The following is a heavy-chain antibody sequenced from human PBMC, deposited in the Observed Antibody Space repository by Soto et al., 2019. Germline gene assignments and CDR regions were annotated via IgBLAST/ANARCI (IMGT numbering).Heavy chain of an antibody. CDR1: GGTFSSYA. CDR3: AAGYCSSTSCYNPPQFDY. D-gene: IGHD2-2*02. CDR2: IIPIFGTA. J-gene: IGHJ4*02. Sequence: SVKVSCKASGGTFSSYAISWVRQAPGQGLEWMGGIIPIFGTANYAQKFQGRVTITADESTSTAYMELSSLRSEDTAVYYCAAGYCSSTSCYNPPQFDYWGQGTLVTVSS. V-gene: IGHV1-69*13.